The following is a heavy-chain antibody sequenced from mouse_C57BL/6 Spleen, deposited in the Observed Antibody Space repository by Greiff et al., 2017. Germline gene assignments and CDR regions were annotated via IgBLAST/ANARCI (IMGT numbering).Heavy chain of an antibody. CDR1: GYSITSGYY. J-gene: IGHJ2*01. V-gene: IGHV3-6*01. CDR2: ISYDGSN. D-gene: IGHD1-1*01. Sequence: EVHLVESGPGLVKPSQSLSLTCSVTGYSITSGYYWNWIRQFPGNKLEWMGYISYDGSNNYNPSLKNRISITRDTSKNQFFLKLNSVTTEDTATYYCARVSYYYGSSSYYFDYWGQGTTLTVSS. CDR3: ARVSYYYGSSSYYFDY.